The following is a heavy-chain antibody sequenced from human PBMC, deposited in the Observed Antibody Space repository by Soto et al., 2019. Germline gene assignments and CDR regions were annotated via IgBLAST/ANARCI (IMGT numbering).Heavy chain of an antibody. CDR3: ARHVSSGGAYLGY. V-gene: IGHV3-23*01. Sequence: GGSLRLSCAASGFTFSSYAMSWVRQAPGKGLEWVSAISGSGGSTYYADSVKGRFTISRDNSKNTLYLQMNSLRAEDTAVYYCARHVSSGGAYLGYWGQGTLVTVSS. J-gene: IGHJ4*02. D-gene: IGHD2-15*01. CDR2: ISGSGGST. CDR1: GFTFSSYA.